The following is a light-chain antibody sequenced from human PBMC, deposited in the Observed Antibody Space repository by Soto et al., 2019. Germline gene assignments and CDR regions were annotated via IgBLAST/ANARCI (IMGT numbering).Light chain of an antibody. CDR3: QQYDIYPWT. Sequence: EIVLTHSPATLSLSPGERSTLSCRASQSLSRNFLAWYQQKPGQPPRLLIYDSSTRANGFPDRFSGSRYGTDFNLTITRPETEDFAVYYCQQYDIYPWTSGQGTK. J-gene: IGKJ1*01. CDR1: QSLSRNF. V-gene: IGKV3-20*01. CDR2: DSS.